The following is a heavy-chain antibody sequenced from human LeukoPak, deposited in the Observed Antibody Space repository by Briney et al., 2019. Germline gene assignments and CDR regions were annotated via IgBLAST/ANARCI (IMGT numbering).Heavy chain of an antibody. CDR1: GYTFTSYY. V-gene: IGHV1-46*01. Sequence: VASVTVSCTASGYTFTSYYMHWVRQAPGQGLEWMGIINPSGGSTSYAQKFQGRVTMTRDTSTSTVYMELSSLGSEDTAVYYCARVVGITGTTDYWGQGTLVTVSS. CDR2: INPSGGST. CDR3: ARVVGITGTTDY. J-gene: IGHJ4*02. D-gene: IGHD1-7*01.